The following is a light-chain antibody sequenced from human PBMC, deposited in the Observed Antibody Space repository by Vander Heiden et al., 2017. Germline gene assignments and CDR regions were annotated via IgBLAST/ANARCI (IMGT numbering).Light chain of an antibody. CDR3: QQYNSS. J-gene: IGKJ1*01. CDR1: QSIGNW. V-gene: IGKV1-5*03. CDR2: KAS. Sequence: DIQMTQSPSILSASAGDRVTITCRASQSIGNWLAWYQQKPGKAPKLLIYKASSLESGVPSRFSGSGSGTEFTLTISSLQPDDFATYYCQQYNSSFGQGTKVEIK.